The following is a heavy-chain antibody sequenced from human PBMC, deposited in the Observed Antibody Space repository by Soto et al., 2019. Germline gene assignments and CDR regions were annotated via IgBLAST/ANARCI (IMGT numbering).Heavy chain of an antibody. CDR1: GFTFDDYG. J-gene: IGHJ4*02. V-gene: IGHV3-20*01. CDR3: ASDLEAGTATVFDY. CDR2: INWNGGST. Sequence: EVQLVESGGGVVRPGGSLRLSCAASGFTFDDYGMSWVRQAPGKGLEWVSGINWNGGSTGYADSVKGRFTISRDNANNSLYLQMNSLRAEDTALYHCASDLEAGTATVFDYWGQGTLVTVSS. D-gene: IGHD1-1*01.